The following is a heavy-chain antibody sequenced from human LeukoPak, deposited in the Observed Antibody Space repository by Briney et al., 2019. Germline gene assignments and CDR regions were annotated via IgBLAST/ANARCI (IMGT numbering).Heavy chain of an antibody. J-gene: IGHJ4*02. CDR3: ARGYDSSGYYGY. D-gene: IGHD3-22*01. V-gene: IGHV4-34*01. Sequence: PSETLSLTGAVYGGSFSGYYWSWIRQPPGKGLEWIGEINHSGSTNYNPSLKSRVTISVDTSKNQFSLKLSSVTAADTAVYYCARGYDSSGYYGYWGQGTLVTVSS. CDR2: INHSGST. CDR1: GGSFSGYY.